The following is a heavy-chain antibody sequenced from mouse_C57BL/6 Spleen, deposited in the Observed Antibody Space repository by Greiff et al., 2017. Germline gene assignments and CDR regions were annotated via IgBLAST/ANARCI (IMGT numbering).Heavy chain of an antibody. Sequence: QVQLQQSGPELVKPGASVKISCKASGYAFSSSWMNWVKQRPGKGLEWIGRIYPGDGDTNYNGKFKGKATLTADKSSSTAYMQLSSLTSEDSAVYFCANYYGSSLYYFDYWGQGTTLTVSS. D-gene: IGHD1-1*01. CDR2: IYPGDGDT. CDR3: ANYYGSSLYYFDY. CDR1: GYAFSSSW. V-gene: IGHV1-82*01. J-gene: IGHJ2*01.